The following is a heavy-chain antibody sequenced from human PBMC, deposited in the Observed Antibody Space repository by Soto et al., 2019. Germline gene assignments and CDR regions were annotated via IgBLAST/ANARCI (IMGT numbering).Heavy chain of an antibody. J-gene: IGHJ5*02. V-gene: IGHV4-39*01. CDR1: GGSISSSSYY. Sequence: QLQLQESGPGLVKPSETLSLTCTVSGGSISSSSYYWGWIRQPPGKGLEGIGSIYYSGSTYYNPSLKSRVTISVDTSKSQFSLKLSSVTAADTAVYYCTRPLPLGYCSSTSCLGAFDPWGQGTLVTVSS. CDR3: TRPLPLGYCSSTSCLGAFDP. CDR2: IYYSGST. D-gene: IGHD2-2*01.